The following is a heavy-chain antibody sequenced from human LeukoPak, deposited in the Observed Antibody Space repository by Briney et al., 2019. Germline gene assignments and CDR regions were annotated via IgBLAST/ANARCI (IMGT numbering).Heavy chain of an antibody. CDR2: AYYSGHT. J-gene: IGHJ4*02. D-gene: IGHD2-15*01. CDR3: ARQVVVGHAFDY. CDR1: DGSISSYY. Sequence: PSETLSLTCSISDGSISSYYWNWIRQPPGKGLEWIGYAYYSGHTNYNSSLKSRVAMSLDTSKSQFSLRLSSVTAADTAVYYCARQVVVGHAFDYWGQGTLVTVSS. V-gene: IGHV4-59*08.